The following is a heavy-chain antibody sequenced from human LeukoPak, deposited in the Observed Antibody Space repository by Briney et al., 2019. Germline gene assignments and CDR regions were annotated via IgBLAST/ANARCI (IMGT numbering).Heavy chain of an antibody. CDR2: IYYTGTT. Sequence: SETLSLTCTVSGGSISSGDYYWSWIRQRPGKGLEWIGYIYYTGTTDYNPALKSRLTISVDTSKNHFSLRLNSVTAADTAVYYCAKDPNGDYIGAFDFWGQGTMVTVSS. D-gene: IGHD4-17*01. CDR3: AKDPNGDYIGAFDF. CDR1: GGSISSGDYY. J-gene: IGHJ3*01. V-gene: IGHV4-30-4*01.